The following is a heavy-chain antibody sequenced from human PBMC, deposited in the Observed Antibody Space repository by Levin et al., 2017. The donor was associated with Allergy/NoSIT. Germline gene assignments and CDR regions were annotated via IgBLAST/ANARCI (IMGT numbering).Heavy chain of an antibody. V-gene: IGHV3-23*01. CDR2: ISGSGGNT. CDR1: GFTFSSYA. CDR3: ARMGPRGDYGMDV. D-gene: IGHD2-8*01. Sequence: LSLTCAASGFTFSSYAMSWVRPAPGKGLEQASTISGSGGNTYYADSVKGRFTTSRDNSKNTVYLQMESLGVEDTAAYYCARMGPRGDYGMDVWGQGTTVTVSS. J-gene: IGHJ6*02.